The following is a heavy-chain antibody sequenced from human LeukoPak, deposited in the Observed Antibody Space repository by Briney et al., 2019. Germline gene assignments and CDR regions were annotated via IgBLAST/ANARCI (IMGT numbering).Heavy chain of an antibody. CDR3: TTYPSYSGFTYFDY. V-gene: IGHV3-15*01. J-gene: IGHJ4*02. D-gene: IGHD5-12*01. CDR2: IKSKANGETT. Sequence: PGGSLRLSCAASGFTFRNAWMSWVRQAPGKGLEWVGRIKSKANGETTGYAAPVKARFTISRDESKNTLYLQMNSLKTEDTAVYYCTTYPSYSGFTYFDYWGQGALVTVSS. CDR1: GFTFRNAW.